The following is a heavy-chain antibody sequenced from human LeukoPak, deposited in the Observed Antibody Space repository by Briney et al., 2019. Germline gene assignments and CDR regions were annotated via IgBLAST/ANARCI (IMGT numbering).Heavy chain of an antibody. Sequence: GGSLRLSCAATGFTFSSYVMNWVRQAPGKGLEWVSIIYSGGSTYYADSVKGRFTISRDNSKNTLYLQMNSLRAEDTAVYYCARAPWVSRYYLDYWGQGTLVTVSS. CDR3: ARAPWVSRYYLDY. D-gene: IGHD2-8*01. CDR1: GFTFSSYV. CDR2: IYSGGST. J-gene: IGHJ4*02. V-gene: IGHV3-53*01.